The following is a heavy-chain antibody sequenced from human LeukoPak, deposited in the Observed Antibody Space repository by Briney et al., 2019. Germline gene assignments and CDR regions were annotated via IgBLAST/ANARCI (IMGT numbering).Heavy chain of an antibody. CDR3: ARTSDCSGGSCYLNYFYF. Sequence: SETLSLTCTVSGGTISSYYWSWIRQPPGKGLERIGYIYYSGSTNYNPSLKSRVTISVDTSKNQFSLKLSSVTAADTAVYYCARTSDCSGGSCYLNYFYFWGQGTLVTVSS. J-gene: IGHJ4*02. D-gene: IGHD2-15*01. CDR1: GGTISSYY. CDR2: IYYSGST. V-gene: IGHV4-59*01.